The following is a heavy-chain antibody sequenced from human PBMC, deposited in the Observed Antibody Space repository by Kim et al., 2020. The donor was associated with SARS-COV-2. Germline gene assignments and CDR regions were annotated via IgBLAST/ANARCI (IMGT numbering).Heavy chain of an antibody. D-gene: IGHD3-10*01. CDR1: GGTFSSYA. V-gene: IGHV1-69*04. CDR3: ARDRGFGESDYYYGMDV. Sequence: SVKVSCKASGGTFSSYAISWVRQAPGQGLEWMGRIIPILGIANYAQKFQGRVTITADKSTSTAYMELSSLRSEDTAVYCCARDRGFGESDYYYGMDVWG. CDR2: IIPILGIA. J-gene: IGHJ6*02.